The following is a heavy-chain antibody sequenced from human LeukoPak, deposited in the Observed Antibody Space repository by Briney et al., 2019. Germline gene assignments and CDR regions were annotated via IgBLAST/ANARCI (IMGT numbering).Heavy chain of an antibody. CDR1: GFTFSSYA. Sequence: GGSLRLSCAASGFTFSSYAMHWVRQAPGKGLEYVSAISSNGGSTYYANSVKGRFTIPRDNSKNTLYLQMGSLRAEDMAVYYCARDVRDRAYYYYYYYMDVWGKGTTVTVSS. CDR2: ISSNGGST. D-gene: IGHD1-14*01. V-gene: IGHV3-64*01. J-gene: IGHJ6*03. CDR3: ARDVRDRAYYYYYYYMDV.